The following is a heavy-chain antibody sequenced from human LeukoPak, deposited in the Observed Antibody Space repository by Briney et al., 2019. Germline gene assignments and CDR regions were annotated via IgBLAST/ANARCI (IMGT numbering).Heavy chain of an antibody. Sequence: ETLSLTCTVSGGSLSNYYWSWIRQPPGKGLEWVSSISGSTGITHYADSVKGRFTISRDNSKNTLFLQMNSLTAEDTAVYYCAKEPAYSATWTRFDPWGQGTLVTVSS. CDR2: ISGSTGIT. D-gene: IGHD2-21*01. CDR3: AKEPAYSATWTRFDP. V-gene: IGHV3-23*01. J-gene: IGHJ5*02. CDR1: GGSLSNYY.